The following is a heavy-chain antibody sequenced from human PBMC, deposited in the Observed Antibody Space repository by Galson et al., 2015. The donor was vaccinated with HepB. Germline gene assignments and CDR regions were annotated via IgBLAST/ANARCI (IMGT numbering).Heavy chain of an antibody. Sequence: SLRLSCAASGFTFSSYGVHWVRQAPGKGLEWVAVISYDGSNKYYADSVKGRFTISRDNSKNTLYLQMNSLRAEDTAVYYCAKAALRTAYYYYYMDVWGKGTTVTVSS. CDR2: ISYDGSNK. V-gene: IGHV3-30*18. D-gene: IGHD1-14*01. J-gene: IGHJ6*03. CDR3: AKAALRTAYYYYYMDV. CDR1: GFTFSSYG.